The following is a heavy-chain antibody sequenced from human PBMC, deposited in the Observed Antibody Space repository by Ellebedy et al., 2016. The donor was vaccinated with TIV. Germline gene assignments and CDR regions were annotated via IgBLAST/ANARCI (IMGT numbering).Heavy chain of an antibody. J-gene: IGHJ5*02. CDR3: ARDVVRVGDGDYGGFDP. V-gene: IGHV3-33*08. D-gene: IGHD4-17*01. CDR1: GFTFSSYG. Sequence: GESLKISCAASGFTFSSYGLQWVRQAPGKGLEWLAVIWYDGSNKYYADSVKGRFTISRDNSKNTLYLQMNSLRAEDTAVFYCARDVVRVGDGDYGGFDPWGQGTLVTVSS. CDR2: IWYDGSNK.